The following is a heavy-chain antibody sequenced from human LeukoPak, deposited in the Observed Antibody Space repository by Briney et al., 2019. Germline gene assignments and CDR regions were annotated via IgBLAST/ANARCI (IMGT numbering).Heavy chain of an antibody. J-gene: IGHJ6*03. D-gene: IGHD5-18*01. CDR2: MNPNSGNT. CDR3: ARGASYGSGDTYYYYYMDV. V-gene: IGHV1-8*01. CDR1: GYTFTSYD. Sequence: ASVKVSCKASGYTFTSYDINWVRQATGQGLEWMGWMNPNSGNTGYAQKFQGRVTMTRNTSISTAYMELSSLRSEDTAVYYCARGASYGSGDTYYYYYMDVWGKGTTVTISS.